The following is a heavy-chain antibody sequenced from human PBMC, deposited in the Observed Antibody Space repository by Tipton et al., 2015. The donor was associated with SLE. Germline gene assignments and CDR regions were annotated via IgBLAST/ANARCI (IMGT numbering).Heavy chain of an antibody. CDR1: GASISSHY. D-gene: IGHD3-10*01. Sequence: TLSLTCTVSGASISSHYWSWIRQPPGKGLEWIGYIYYSGSTNYNPSLKSRVTISVDTSKNQFSLKLSSVTAADTAVYYCARWFHGSGSYYIGYWGQGTLVTVSS. CDR3: ARWFHGSGSYYIGY. J-gene: IGHJ4*02. V-gene: IGHV4-59*11. CDR2: IYYSGST.